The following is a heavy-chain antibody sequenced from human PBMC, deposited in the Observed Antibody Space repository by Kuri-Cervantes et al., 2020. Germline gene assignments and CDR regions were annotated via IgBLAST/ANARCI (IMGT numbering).Heavy chain of an antibody. Sequence: GGSLRLSCIAFGFNFRSNGMHWVRQAPAKGLEWVAVISYDGSVKHYAESVKGRFIVSRDNSKNTLYLQMNSLTAEDTAVYYCAKADVGAVAGSDYWGQGTLVTVSS. CDR1: GFNFRSNG. J-gene: IGHJ4*02. CDR3: AKADVGAVAGSDY. D-gene: IGHD6-19*01. V-gene: IGHV3-30*18. CDR2: ISYDGSVK.